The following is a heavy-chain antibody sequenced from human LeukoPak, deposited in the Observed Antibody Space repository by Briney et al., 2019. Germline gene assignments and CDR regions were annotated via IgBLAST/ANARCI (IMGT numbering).Heavy chain of an antibody. D-gene: IGHD3-10*01. Sequence: ASVKVSCKASGYTFTSYGISWVRQAPGQGLEWMGWISAYNGNTNYAQKLQGRVTMTTDTSTSTAYMELRSLRSDDTAVYYCARLSGALKKNWFDPWGQGTLVAVSS. CDR1: GYTFTSYG. CDR3: ARLSGALKKNWFDP. J-gene: IGHJ5*02. CDR2: ISAYNGNT. V-gene: IGHV1-18*01.